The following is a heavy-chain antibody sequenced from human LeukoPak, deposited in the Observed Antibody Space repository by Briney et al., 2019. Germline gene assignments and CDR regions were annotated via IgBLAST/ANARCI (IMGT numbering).Heavy chain of an antibody. Sequence: PSETLSLTCAVSGGSISSGGYSWNWIRQPPGKGLEWIGYIYHSGSTYYNPSLKSRVTTSVVTSKNQFSLSLSSVTAADTTVYYCARQGYHMSWFDPWGQGTLVTVSS. CDR2: IYHSGST. CDR3: ARQGYHMSWFDP. V-gene: IGHV4-30-2*03. J-gene: IGHJ5*02. D-gene: IGHD5-18*01. CDR1: GGSISSGGYS.